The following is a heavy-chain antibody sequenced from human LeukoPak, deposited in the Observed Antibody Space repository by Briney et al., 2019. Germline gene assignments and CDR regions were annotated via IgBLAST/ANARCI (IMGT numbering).Heavy chain of an antibody. J-gene: IGHJ2*01. CDR2: IYYSGST. Sequence: SETLSLTCTVSGGSIRSYFWSWIRQTPGKGLEWIGYIYYSGSTNYNPSLKSRVTISVDTSKNQFSLKLSSVTAADTAVYYCARVYYSNSYDYLYSDLGGRDPLVTVSS. D-gene: IGHD6-13*01. CDR3: ARVYYSNSYDYLYSDL. CDR1: GGSIRSYF. V-gene: IGHV4-59*01.